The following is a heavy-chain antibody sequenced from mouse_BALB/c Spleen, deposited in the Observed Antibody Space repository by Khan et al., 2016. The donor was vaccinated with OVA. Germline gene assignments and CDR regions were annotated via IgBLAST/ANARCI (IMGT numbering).Heavy chain of an antibody. CDR2: ISYSGNT. V-gene: IGHV3-2*02. D-gene: IGHD1-1*01. CDR3: ARVYGGDFDY. Sequence: EVQLQESGPGLVKPSQSLSLTCTVTGYSITTDYAWNWIRQFPENKLEWMGYISYSGNTKYHPSLKSRISITRETSKNQFFLQLKSVTTEDTARYYCARVYGGDFDYWGQGTTLTVSS. J-gene: IGHJ2*01. CDR1: GYSITTDYA.